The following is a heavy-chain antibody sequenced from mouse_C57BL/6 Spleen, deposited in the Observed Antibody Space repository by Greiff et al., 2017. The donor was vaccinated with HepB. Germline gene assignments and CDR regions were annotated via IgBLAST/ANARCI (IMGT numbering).Heavy chain of an antibody. Sequence: QVQLKESGPELVKPGASVKISCKASGYSFSSSWMNWVKQRPGKGLEWIGRIYPGDGDTNYNGNFKGKATLTADKSSSTAYMQLSSLTSEDSAVYFCARDRYYGSSDYWGQGTTLTVSS. J-gene: IGHJ2*01. CDR1: GYSFSSSW. CDR2: IYPGDGDT. CDR3: ARDRYYGSSDY. V-gene: IGHV1-82*01. D-gene: IGHD1-1*01.